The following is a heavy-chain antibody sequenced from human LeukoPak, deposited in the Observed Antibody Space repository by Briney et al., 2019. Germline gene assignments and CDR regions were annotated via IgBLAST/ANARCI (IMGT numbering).Heavy chain of an antibody. CDR1: GDTFSSYA. CDR3: ARAGPRDYYMDV. CDR2: ITPFLGIA. J-gene: IGHJ6*03. V-gene: IGHV1-69*04. Sequence: SVKVSCKASGDTFSSYAINWVRQAPGQGPEWMGRITPFLGIANYPQKFQGRVTITADESTSTAYMELSSLRSEDTAVYYCARAGPRDYYMDVWGKGTTVTVSS.